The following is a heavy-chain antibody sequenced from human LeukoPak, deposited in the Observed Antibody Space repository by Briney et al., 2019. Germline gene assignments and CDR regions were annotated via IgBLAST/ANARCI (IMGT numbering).Heavy chain of an antibody. CDR2: ISNDGLVT. CDR1: GFSFSDYV. D-gene: IGHD7-27*01. CDR3: ARDLNWVFYDY. V-gene: IGHV3-74*01. J-gene: IGHJ4*02. Sequence: GGSLRLSCAASGFSFSDYVMHWVRQAPGNGLMWVSRISNDGLVTSYADSVKGRFTISRDNARNTLYLQIDSLRAEDTAMYYCARDLNWVFYDYWGQGTLVTVSS.